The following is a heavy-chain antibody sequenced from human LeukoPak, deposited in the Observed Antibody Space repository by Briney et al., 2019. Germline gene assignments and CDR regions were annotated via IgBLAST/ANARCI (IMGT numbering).Heavy chain of an antibody. D-gene: IGHD2-21*02. Sequence: GGSLRLSCAASGVTFSRNDMSWVRQAPGKGLEWVSAIYSAGSTSYSDSVNDRFTSSRDISKNTLYLQMDTLRAEDTAVYYCTAAFQTYCGGDCSFDYWGQGTLVTVSS. CDR2: IYSAGST. J-gene: IGHJ4*02. CDR3: TAAFQTYCGGDCSFDY. V-gene: IGHV3-66*01. CDR1: GVTFSRND.